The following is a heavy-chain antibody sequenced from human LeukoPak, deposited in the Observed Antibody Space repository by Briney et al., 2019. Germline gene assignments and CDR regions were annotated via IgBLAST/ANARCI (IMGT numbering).Heavy chain of an antibody. Sequence: SETLSLTCAVYGGSFSGYYWSWIRQPPGKGLEWIGEINHSGSTNYNPSLKSRVTISVDTSKNQFSLKLSSVTAADTAVYYCARRGKQQWLPLDHWGQGTLVTVSS. V-gene: IGHV4-34*01. CDR3: ARRGKQQWLPLDH. CDR1: GGSFSGYY. CDR2: INHSGST. J-gene: IGHJ4*02. D-gene: IGHD6-19*01.